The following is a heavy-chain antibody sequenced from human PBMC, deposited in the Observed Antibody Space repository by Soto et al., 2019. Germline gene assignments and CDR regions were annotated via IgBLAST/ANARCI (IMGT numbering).Heavy chain of an antibody. CDR1: GGTFSSYA. J-gene: IGHJ6*02. Sequence: QVQLVQSGAEVKKPGSSVKVSCKASGGTFSSYAISWVRQAPGQGLEWMGGIIPIFGTANYAQKFQGRVTSTADESTSTAYMGLSGRRSEDTAVYYCAREGGSGSYRYYGMDVWGQGTTVTVSS. D-gene: IGHD3-10*01. CDR2: IIPIFGTA. V-gene: IGHV1-69*12. CDR3: AREGGSGSYRYYGMDV.